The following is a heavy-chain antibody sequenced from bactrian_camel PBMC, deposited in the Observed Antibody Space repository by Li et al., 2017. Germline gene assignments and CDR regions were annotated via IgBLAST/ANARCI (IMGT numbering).Heavy chain of an antibody. CDR3: GAVIACPQSWYAKWNPPFAY. CDR1: GVAFAEYC. CDR2: IESDGST. J-gene: IGHJ6*01. Sequence: LVESGGGPVQAGGSLKLSCAAPGVAFAEYCLGWFRQAPGKESEGVAAIESDGSTTYGHSVKGRFTISRNNKNAVYLQMDSLKPEDTAEYYCGAVIACPQSWYAKWNPPFAYWGQGTQVTVS. V-gene: IGHV3S56*01. D-gene: IGHD1*01.